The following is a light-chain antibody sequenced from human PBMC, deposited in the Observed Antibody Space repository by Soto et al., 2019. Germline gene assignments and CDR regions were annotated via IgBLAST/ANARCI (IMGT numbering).Light chain of an antibody. J-gene: IGKJ4*01. CDR1: QSVYKNF. V-gene: IGKV3-20*01. Sequence: EIVLTQSPGTLSLSPGERATLSCRASQSVYKNFLAWYQQKPGQAPRCLINGASNRATGIPDRCSGSGSVTHFSLTIDRLAPEDVAGDFWQQYGSLPSTFGGRTKVAIK. CDR3: QQYGSLPST. CDR2: GAS.